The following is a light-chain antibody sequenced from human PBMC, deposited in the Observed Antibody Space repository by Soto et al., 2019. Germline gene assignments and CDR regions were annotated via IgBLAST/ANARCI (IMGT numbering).Light chain of an antibody. CDR2: GAS. J-gene: IGKJ3*01. V-gene: IGKV3-20*01. CDR3: TQSIQLPKA. Sequence: EIVLTQSPRTLSLSPGERATLSCRASQSVSSSYLAWYQQKPGQAPRLLIYGASSRATGIPDRFSGSGSGTDFTLKISRVEAEDVGVYYCTQSIQLPKAFGPGTKVDIK. CDR1: QSVSSSY.